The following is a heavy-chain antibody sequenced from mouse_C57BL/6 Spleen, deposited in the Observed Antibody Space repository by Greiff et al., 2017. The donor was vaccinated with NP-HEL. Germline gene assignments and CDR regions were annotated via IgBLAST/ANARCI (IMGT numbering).Heavy chain of an antibody. Sequence: QVQLQQPGAELVMPGASVKLSCKASGYTFTSYWMHWVKQRPGQGLEWIGEIDPSDSYTNYNQKFKGKSTLTLDKSSSTAYMQLSSLTSEDAAVYYCARTVGNYGFAYWGQGTLVTVSA. CDR1: GYTFTSYW. J-gene: IGHJ3*01. CDR2: IDPSDSYT. D-gene: IGHD2-1*01. CDR3: ARTVGNYGFAY. V-gene: IGHV1-69*01.